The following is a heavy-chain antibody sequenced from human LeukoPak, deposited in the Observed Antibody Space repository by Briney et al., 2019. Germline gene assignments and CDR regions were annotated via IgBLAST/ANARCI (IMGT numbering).Heavy chain of an antibody. CDR2: IRPDGSET. V-gene: IGHV3-7*05. CDR1: GFSISNHW. D-gene: IGHD2-2*01. CDR3: TRIIVEVVGVSDYCDY. Sequence: PGGSLRLSCAASGFSISNHWMYWVRQAPGKGLEWVANIRPDGSETFYVDSVKGRFTVSRDNAKNSLYLEMNSLRAEDTAVYYCTRIIVEVVGVSDYCDYWGQGTLVTVSS. J-gene: IGHJ4*02.